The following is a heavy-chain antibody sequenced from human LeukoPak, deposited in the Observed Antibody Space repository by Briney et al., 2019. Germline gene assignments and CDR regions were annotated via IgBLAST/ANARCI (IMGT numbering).Heavy chain of an antibody. CDR1: GFTFTNYA. CDR3: ARDAAYSSGWYGPYMDV. J-gene: IGHJ6*03. V-gene: IGHV3-64*01. D-gene: IGHD6-19*01. CDR2: ISSNGGST. Sequence: GGSLRLSCAASGFTFTNYAMFWVRQAPGKGLEYVSAISSNGGSTYYAKSVKGRFTISRDNSKNTLYLQMGSLRAEDMAVYYCARDAAYSSGWYGPYMDVWGKGTTVTVS.